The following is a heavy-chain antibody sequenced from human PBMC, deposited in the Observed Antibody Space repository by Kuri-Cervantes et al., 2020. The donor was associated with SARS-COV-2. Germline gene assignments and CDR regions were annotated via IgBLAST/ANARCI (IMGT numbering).Heavy chain of an antibody. J-gene: IGHJ2*01. Sequence: SETLSLTCTVSGGSISSYYWSWIRQPAGKGLEWIGRIYTSGSNDYDPSLKSRVTMSVDTSKNQFSLKVRSVTAADTAVYYCARPTWERGYYHSGGYFDLWGRGTLVTVSS. V-gene: IGHV4-4*07. D-gene: IGHD3-3*01. CDR1: GGSISSYY. CDR2: IYTSGSN. CDR3: ARPTWERGYYHSGGYFDL.